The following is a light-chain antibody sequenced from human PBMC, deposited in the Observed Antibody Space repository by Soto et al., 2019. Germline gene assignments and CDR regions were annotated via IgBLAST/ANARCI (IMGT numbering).Light chain of an antibody. CDR2: GAS. V-gene: IGKV3-20*01. J-gene: IGKJ1*01. CDR1: QSVPNSY. CDR3: QRYGTSTT. Sequence: EIVLTQSPGTLSLSPGERATLSCRASQSVPNSYLAWYQQKPGQAPRPLIYGASSRATGIPVRFSGSGSGTDFTLTISRLEPEDFAVYYCQRYGTSTTFGQGTKVEIK.